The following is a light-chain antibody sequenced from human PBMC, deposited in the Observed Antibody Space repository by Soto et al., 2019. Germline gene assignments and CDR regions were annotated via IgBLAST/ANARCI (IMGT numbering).Light chain of an antibody. CDR3: QSYDSSNLHVV. CDR1: SGSIASNY. Sequence: NFMLTQPHSVSESPGKTVTISCTRSSGSIASNYVQWYQQRPGSAPTTVIYEDNQRPSGVPDRFSGSIDSSSNSASLTISGLKTEDEADYYCQSYDSSNLHVVFDGGTKVTVL. CDR2: EDN. V-gene: IGLV6-57*04. J-gene: IGLJ2*01.